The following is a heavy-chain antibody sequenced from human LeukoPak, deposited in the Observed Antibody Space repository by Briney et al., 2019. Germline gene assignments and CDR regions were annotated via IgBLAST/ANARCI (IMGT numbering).Heavy chain of an antibody. CDR1: GFTFTSYA. CDR2: ISYDGSNK. J-gene: IGHJ4*02. Sequence: GSLRLSCAASGFTFTSYAMSWVRQAPGQGLEWVAVISYDGSNKYYADSVKGRFTISRDNSKNTLYLQMNSLRAEDTAVYYCARGPHDYWGQGTLVTVSS. CDR3: ARGPHDY. V-gene: IGHV3-30-3*01.